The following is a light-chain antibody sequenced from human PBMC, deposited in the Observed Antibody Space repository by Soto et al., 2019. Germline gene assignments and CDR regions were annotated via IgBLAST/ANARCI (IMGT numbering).Light chain of an antibody. CDR3: HQRSNWPWT. Sequence: EMVLTQSPATLSLSPGERATLSCGASQSVSSYLAWYQQKPGQAPRLLIYDASNRATGIPAWFSGSGSGTDLTLTISSLEPEDFAVYYCHQRSNWPWTFGQGIKGEIK. CDR1: QSVSSY. V-gene: IGKV3-11*01. J-gene: IGKJ1*01. CDR2: DAS.